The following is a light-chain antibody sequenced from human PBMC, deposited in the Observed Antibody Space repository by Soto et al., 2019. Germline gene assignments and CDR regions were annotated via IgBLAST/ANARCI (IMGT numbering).Light chain of an antibody. CDR2: GGS. V-gene: IGKV3-20*01. CDR3: QQYGTSPSS. J-gene: IGKJ4*01. CDR1: QSVGTS. Sequence: EVVLTQSPDTLSLSPGERATLSCRASQSVGTSLAWYQQKPGQAPRLLIYGGSISATGIPDRFGGCGSGTGFTLTVRRVEPEDFAVYHCQQYGTSPSSFGGGTKVEMK.